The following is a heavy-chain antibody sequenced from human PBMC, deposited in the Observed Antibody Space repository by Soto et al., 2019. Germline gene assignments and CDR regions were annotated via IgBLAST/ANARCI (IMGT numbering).Heavy chain of an antibody. CDR2: ICYSGST. CDR3: ARFCSGGTCNYGYYFDF. Sequence: LSLTCTVSGGSISTGSYYWAWIRQPPGKGLEWIGSICYSGSTYYNPSLKSRVTISVDTSKNHFSLKLTSVTAADTAVYYCARFCSGGTCNYGYYFDFWGQGTLVTVSS. D-gene: IGHD2-15*01. J-gene: IGHJ4*02. CDR1: GGSISTGSYY. V-gene: IGHV4-39*02.